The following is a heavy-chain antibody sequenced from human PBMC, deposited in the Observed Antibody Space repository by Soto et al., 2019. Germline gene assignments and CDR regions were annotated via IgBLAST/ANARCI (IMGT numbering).Heavy chain of an antibody. CDR3: ARGGFSGSGSFIQGDY. D-gene: IGHD3-10*01. J-gene: IGHJ4*02. V-gene: IGHV3-74*01. CDR1: GFTFSSYW. CDR2: IKSDGSNI. Sequence: EVQLVESGGGLVQPGGSLRLSCAASGFTFSSYWMHWVRQAPGKRLVWVSRIKSDGSNINYADSVKGRFTISRDNAKNTLYLQMNSLRAEDTAISSCARGGFSGSGSFIQGDYWGQGTLVTVSS.